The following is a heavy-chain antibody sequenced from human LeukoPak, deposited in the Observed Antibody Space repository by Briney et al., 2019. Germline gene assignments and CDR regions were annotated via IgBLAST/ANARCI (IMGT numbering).Heavy chain of an antibody. CDR3: AGQARPGSAEGAFDI. J-gene: IGHJ3*02. CDR1: GFTFSSYD. V-gene: IGHV3-13*05. Sequence: GGSLRLSCTASGFTFSSYDMHWVRQDKGKGLEWVSAISTAGDPYYLGSVKGRFTVSRENAKNSFYLQMNSLRAGDTAVYYCAGQARPGSAEGAFDIWGQGTMVTVSS. D-gene: IGHD2-2*01. CDR2: ISTAGDP.